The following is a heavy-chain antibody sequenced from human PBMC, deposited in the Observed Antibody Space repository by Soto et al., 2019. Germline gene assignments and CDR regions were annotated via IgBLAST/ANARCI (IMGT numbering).Heavy chain of an antibody. D-gene: IGHD6-19*01. CDR1: GFTVSSNY. CDR3: AREGGSGWSLDAFDI. V-gene: IGHV3-53*01. J-gene: IGHJ3*02. Sequence: EVQLVESGGGLIQPGGSLRLSCAASGFTVSSNYMRWVRQAPGKGLEWVSVIYSGVSTYYADSVKGRLTIARDNSKNTLYLQMNSLRAEDTAVYYCAREGGSGWSLDAFDIWGQGTMVTVSS. CDR2: IYSGVST.